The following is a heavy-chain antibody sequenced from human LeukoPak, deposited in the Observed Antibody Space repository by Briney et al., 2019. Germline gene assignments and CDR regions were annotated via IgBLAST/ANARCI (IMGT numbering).Heavy chain of an antibody. CDR1: GFTFSSYA. CDR3: AKEQDSYGCGNLDY. CDR2: ISDSGGST. J-gene: IGHJ4*02. V-gene: IGHV3-23*01. D-gene: IGHD5-18*01. Sequence: PGGSLRLSCAASGFTFSSYAMSWVRQAPGKGLEWVSGISDSGGSTFYADSVKGRFTISRDISKNTLYLQMNSLRAEDTAVYYCAKEQDSYGCGNLDYWGQGTLVTVSS.